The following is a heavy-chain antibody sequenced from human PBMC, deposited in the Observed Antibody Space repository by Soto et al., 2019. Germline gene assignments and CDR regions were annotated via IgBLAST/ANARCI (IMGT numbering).Heavy chain of an antibody. CDR2: VYSGGETA. CDR3: ARTIIHYYFDS. Sequence: EVQLLESGGGLVQPGGSLRLSCVGSGFDLVSNAMAWVRQAPGKGLEWLSIVYSGGETAHSADSVEGRVTISRDNSKNTLYLQISSLRDEDTAVYYCARTIIHYYFDSWRQGTLVTVSS. J-gene: IGHJ4*02. CDR1: GFDLVSNA. V-gene: IGHV3-23*03.